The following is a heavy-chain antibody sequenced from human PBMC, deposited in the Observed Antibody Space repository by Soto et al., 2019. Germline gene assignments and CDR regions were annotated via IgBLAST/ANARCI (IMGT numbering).Heavy chain of an antibody. CDR3: ARDLVASDY. Sequence: QVQLVQSGAEVKKPGASVKVSCKASGYIFINYYMHWVRQAPGQGLEWMGIINPSGGSTRHAQKFQGRVTVTSDTSTSTVYMELSSLRAEDTAVYYCARDLVASDYWGQGTLVTVSS. CDR2: INPSGGST. CDR1: GYIFINYY. V-gene: IGHV1-46*01. D-gene: IGHD2-21*01. J-gene: IGHJ4*02.